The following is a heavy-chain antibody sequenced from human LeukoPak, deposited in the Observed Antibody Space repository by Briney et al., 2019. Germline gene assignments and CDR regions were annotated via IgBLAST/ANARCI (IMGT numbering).Heavy chain of an antibody. CDR1: GSTFTSYD. D-gene: IGHD3-22*01. V-gene: IGHV1-18*01. CDR2: ISAYNGNT. CDR3: ASLKNYYDSSGYLVTDAFDI. J-gene: IGHJ3*02. Sequence: GASVNVSCKASGSTFTSYDFSWVRQAPGQGLEWMGWISAYNGNTNYAQKLQGRVTMTTDTSTSTAYMELRSLRSDDTAVYYCASLKNYYDSSGYLVTDAFDIWGQGTMVTVSS.